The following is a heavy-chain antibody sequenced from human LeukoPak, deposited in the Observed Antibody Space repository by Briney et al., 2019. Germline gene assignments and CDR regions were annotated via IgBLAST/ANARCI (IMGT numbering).Heavy chain of an antibody. V-gene: IGHV4-4*07. CDR2: IYSSGST. J-gene: IGHJ4*02. CDR3: ARGGKATVVTM. CDR1: GGSIISYY. Sequence: SETLSLTCTVSGGSIISYYWSWIRQPAGKGLEWIGRIYSSGSTNHNPSLKSRVSMSVDTSKNQFSLKLTSVTAADTAVYYCARGGKATVVTMWGQGILVTVSS. D-gene: IGHD4-23*01.